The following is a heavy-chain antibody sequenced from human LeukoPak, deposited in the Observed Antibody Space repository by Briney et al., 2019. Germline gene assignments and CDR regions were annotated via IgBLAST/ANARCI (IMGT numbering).Heavy chain of an antibody. J-gene: IGHJ4*02. Sequence: ASVKVSCKASGGTFSSYAISWVRQAPGQGLEWMGGITPIFGTANYAQKLQGRVTMTTDTSTSTAYMELRSLRSDDTAVYYCASTTHYCSGGSCYSGYFDYWGQGTLVTVSS. V-gene: IGHV1-69*05. CDR3: ASTTHYCSGGSCYSGYFDY. D-gene: IGHD2-15*01. CDR1: GGTFSSYA. CDR2: ITPIFGTA.